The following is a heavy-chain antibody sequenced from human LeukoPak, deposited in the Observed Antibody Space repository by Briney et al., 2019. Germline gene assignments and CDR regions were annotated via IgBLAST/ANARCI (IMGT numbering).Heavy chain of an antibody. Sequence: ASVKVPCKASGYTFSIYNMHWVRQAPGQGLEWMGWINPNSGGTNYAQKFQGRVTMTRDTSISTAYMELSRLRSDDTAVYYCASEWLYQNWFDPWGQGTLVTVSS. J-gene: IGHJ5*02. CDR3: ASEWLYQNWFDP. CDR2: INPNSGGT. D-gene: IGHD2-15*01. CDR1: GYTFSIYN. V-gene: IGHV1-2*02.